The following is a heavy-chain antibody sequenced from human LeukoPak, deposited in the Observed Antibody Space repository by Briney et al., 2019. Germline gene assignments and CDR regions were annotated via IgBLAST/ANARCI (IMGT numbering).Heavy chain of an antibody. Sequence: PGGSLRLSCAASGFTFSSYWMNWVRQAPGKGLEWVANIKQDGSEKYYVDSVKGRFTISRDNAKNSLYLQMNSLRVEDTAVYFCAKRRGIGSWYYSALDVWGQGTTVTVSS. CDR2: IKQDGSEK. CDR3: AKRRGIGSWYYSALDV. V-gene: IGHV3-7*03. J-gene: IGHJ6*02. D-gene: IGHD2-15*01. CDR1: GFTFSSYW.